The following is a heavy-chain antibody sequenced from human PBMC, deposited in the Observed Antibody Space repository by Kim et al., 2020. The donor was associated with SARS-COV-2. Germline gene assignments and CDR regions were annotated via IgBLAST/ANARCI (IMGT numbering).Heavy chain of an antibody. CDR2: IKSKTDGGTT. D-gene: IGHD2-2*01. J-gene: IGHJ4*02. Sequence: GGSLRLSCAASGFTFSNAWMSWVRQAPGKGLEWVGRIKSKTDGGTTDYAAPVKGRFTISRDDSKNTLYLQMNSLKTEDTAVYYCTTDRRYCSSTSCSERDVVTATSRWWGQGTLVTVSS. CDR3: TTDRRYCSSTSCSERDVVTATSRW. CDR1: GFTFSNAW. V-gene: IGHV3-15*01.